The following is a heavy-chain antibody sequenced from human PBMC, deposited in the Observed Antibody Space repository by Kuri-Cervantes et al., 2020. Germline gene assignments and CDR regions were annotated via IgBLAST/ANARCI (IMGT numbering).Heavy chain of an antibody. CDR1: GLTFSDHH. V-gene: IGHV3-72*01. D-gene: IGHD1-14*01. CDR2: STNKANSYTT. CDR3: ARSKSEVTNAGY. Sequence: GGSLRLSCAASGLTFSDHHIDWVRQAPGKGLEWVGRSTNKANSYTTEYAASVKGRFTISRDNSRNTLYLQMNSLRAEDTAVYYCARSKSEVTNAGYWGQGTLVTVSS. J-gene: IGHJ4*02.